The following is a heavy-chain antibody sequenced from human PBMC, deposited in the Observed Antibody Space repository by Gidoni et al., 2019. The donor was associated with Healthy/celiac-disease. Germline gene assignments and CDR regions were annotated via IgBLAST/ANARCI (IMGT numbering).Heavy chain of an antibody. CDR2: ISGSGGST. J-gene: IGHJ4*02. D-gene: IGHD3-3*01. Sequence: EVQLLESGGGLVQPGGSLRPSCAASGFTFSSYAMSWVRQAPGKGLEWVSAISGSGGSTYYADSVKGRFTISRDNSKNTLYLQMNSLRAEDTAVYYCAKDLSYYDFWSGYQYYFDYWGQGTLVTVSS. CDR1: GFTFSSYA. CDR3: AKDLSYYDFWSGYQYYFDY. V-gene: IGHV3-23*01.